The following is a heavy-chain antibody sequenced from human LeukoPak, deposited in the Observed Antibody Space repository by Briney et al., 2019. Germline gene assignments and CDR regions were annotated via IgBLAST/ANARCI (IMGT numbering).Heavy chain of an antibody. CDR1: GRSLSRCEYY. D-gene: IGHD6-13*01. Sequence: KPSQTLSLTCTASGRSLSRCEYYWTRVRQHPAKGLGWIGYIYYIRSTYFNPSLKRRVTISVDTYKHQDSLSLNSVSPADTAVYYCARVRIAGRWLLPWGQGTLGTVSS. CDR2: IYYIRST. V-gene: IGHV4-31*03. CDR3: ARVRIAGRWLLP. J-gene: IGHJ5*02.